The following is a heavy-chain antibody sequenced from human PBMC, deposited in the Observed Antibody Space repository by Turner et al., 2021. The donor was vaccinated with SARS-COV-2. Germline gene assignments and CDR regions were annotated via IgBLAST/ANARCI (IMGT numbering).Heavy chain of an antibody. CDR3: ATASPFHYGDYRRSWFDP. CDR2: FDPEDGET. CDR1: GYPLPELS. D-gene: IGHD2-21*01. V-gene: IGHV1-24*01. Sequence: QVQLVQSGAEVKKPGAPVKVSCLVSGYPLPELSMHWVRQAPGKGLEWMGGFDPEDGETIYAQKFQGRVTMTEDTSTDTAYMELSSLRSEDKAVYYCATASPFHYGDYRRSWFDPWGQGTLVTVSS. J-gene: IGHJ5*02.